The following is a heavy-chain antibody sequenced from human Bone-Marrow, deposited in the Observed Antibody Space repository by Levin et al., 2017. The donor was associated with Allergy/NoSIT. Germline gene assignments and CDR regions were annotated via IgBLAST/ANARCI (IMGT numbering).Heavy chain of an antibody. CDR3: ASSPQEDIVVVPAAPGDY. Sequence: ASVKVSCKASGYTFTGYYMHWVRQAPGQGLEWMGWINPNSGGTNYAQKFQGRVTMTRDTSISTAYMELSRLRSDDTAVYYCASSPQEDIVVVPAAPGDYWGQGTLVTVSS. J-gene: IGHJ4*02. CDR1: GYTFTGYY. D-gene: IGHD2-2*01. CDR2: INPNSGGT. V-gene: IGHV1-2*02.